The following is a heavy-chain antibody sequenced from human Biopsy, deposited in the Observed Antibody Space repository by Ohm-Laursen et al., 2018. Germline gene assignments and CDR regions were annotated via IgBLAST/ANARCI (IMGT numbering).Heavy chain of an antibody. CDR2: ISRSGSFI. D-gene: IGHD4-23*01. V-gene: IGHV3-21*05. CDR1: GFTFSSYG. Sequence: SLRLSCAAPGFTFSSYGMSWVRQAPGQGLEWLSYISRSGSFIDYADSEKGRFTISRDNAQNTLYLQMNSLRADDTAVYYCARDWGGDYGGNIDYYYFYGMDVWGQGTTVTVSS. J-gene: IGHJ6*02. CDR3: ARDWGGDYGGNIDYYYFYGMDV.